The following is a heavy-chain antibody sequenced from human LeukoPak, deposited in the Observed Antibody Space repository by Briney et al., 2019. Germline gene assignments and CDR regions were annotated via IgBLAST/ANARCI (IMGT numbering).Heavy chain of an antibody. CDR1: GVSFSGYY. CDR3: ARGITMVRGVIHNWFDP. J-gene: IGHJ5*02. CDR2: INHSGST. D-gene: IGHD3-10*01. V-gene: IGHV4-34*01. Sequence: SETLSLTCAVYGVSFSGYYWSWIRQPPGKGLEWIGEINHSGSTNYNPSLKSRVTISVDTSKNQFSLKLSSVTAADTAVYYCARGITMVRGVIHNWFDPWGQGTLVTVSS.